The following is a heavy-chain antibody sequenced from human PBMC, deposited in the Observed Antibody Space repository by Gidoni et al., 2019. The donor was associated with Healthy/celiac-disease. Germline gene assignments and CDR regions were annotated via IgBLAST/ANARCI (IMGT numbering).Heavy chain of an antibody. Sequence: EVQLLESGGGLVQPGGSLRLSCAASGFTFSSYAMSWVRQAPGKGLEWVSAISGSGGSTYYADSVKGRFTISRDNSKNTLYLQMNSLRAEDTAVYYCARGYDSSGYYYVADYWGQGTLVTVSS. CDR3: ARGYDSSGYYYVADY. CDR1: GFTFSSYA. D-gene: IGHD3-22*01. CDR2: ISGSGGST. V-gene: IGHV3-23*01. J-gene: IGHJ4*02.